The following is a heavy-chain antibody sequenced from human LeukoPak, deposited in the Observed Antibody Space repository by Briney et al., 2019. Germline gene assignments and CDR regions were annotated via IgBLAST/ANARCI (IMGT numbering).Heavy chain of an antibody. CDR3: ARAPVDTAMVPQEYYYYYGMDV. CDR1: GGTFSSYA. D-gene: IGHD5-18*01. CDR2: IIPIFGTA. Sequence: SVKASCEASGGTFSSYAISWVRQAPGQGLEWMGGIIPIFGTANYAQKFQGSVTITADESTSTAYMELSSLRSEDTAVYYCARAPVDTAMVPQEYYYYYGMDVWGQGTTVTVSS. V-gene: IGHV1-69*01. J-gene: IGHJ6*02.